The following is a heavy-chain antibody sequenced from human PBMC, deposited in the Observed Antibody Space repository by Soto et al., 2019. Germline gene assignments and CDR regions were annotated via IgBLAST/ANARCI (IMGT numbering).Heavy chain of an antibody. J-gene: IGHJ1*01. V-gene: IGHV3-30*18. CDR1: GFTFSSYG. Sequence: QVQLVDSGGGVVQPGRSLRLSCAASGFTFSSYGMHWVRQAPGRGLEWVAIISYDGSNKYYADSVKGRFTISRDNSKNTVCLQMNSLRVEDTAVYYCAKDPWNGYNRAEYFQHWGQGTLVTVSS. CDR3: AKDPWNGYNRAEYFQH. CDR2: ISYDGSNK. D-gene: IGHD5-12*01.